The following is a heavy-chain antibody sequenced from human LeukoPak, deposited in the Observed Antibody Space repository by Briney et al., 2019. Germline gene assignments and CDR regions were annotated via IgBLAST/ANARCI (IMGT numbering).Heavy chain of an antibody. CDR1: GGSFSGYY. J-gene: IGHJ4*02. CDR3: ARAAGSGWTPFDY. V-gene: IGHV4-34*01. D-gene: IGHD6-19*01. Sequence: SETLSLTCAVYGGSFSGYYWSWIRQPPGKGLEWIGEINYSGSTNYNPSLKSRVTISVDTSKNQFSLKLSSVTAADTAVYYCARAAGSGWTPFDYWGQGTLVTVSS. CDR2: INYSGST.